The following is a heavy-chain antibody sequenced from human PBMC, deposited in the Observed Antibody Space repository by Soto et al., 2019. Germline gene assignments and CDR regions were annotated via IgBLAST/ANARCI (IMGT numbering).Heavy chain of an antibody. CDR3: ARGGRGGFDY. V-gene: IGHV3-23*01. Sequence: EVQLLESGGGLVQPGGSLRLSCAASGFTFSSYAMSWVRQAPGKGLEWVSAISGSGGSTYYADSVKGRFTISRDNAKNTVYLQMNSLRAEDTAVYYCARGGRGGFDYWGQGAPVAVSS. J-gene: IGHJ4*02. D-gene: IGHD3-16*01. CDR2: ISGSGGST. CDR1: GFTFSSYA.